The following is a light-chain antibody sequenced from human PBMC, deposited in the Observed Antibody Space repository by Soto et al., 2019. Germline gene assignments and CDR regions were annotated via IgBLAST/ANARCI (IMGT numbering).Light chain of an antibody. V-gene: IGKV1-13*02. CDR2: DAS. CDR1: QGISSA. Sequence: AIPLTQSPSSLSASVGDRVTITCRASQGISSALAWYQQKPGKAPKLLIYDASSLESGVPSRFSGSGSGTDFTLTIRSLQPEDFATYYCQQFNSYPFTFGPGTKVDIK. J-gene: IGKJ3*01. CDR3: QQFNSYPFT.